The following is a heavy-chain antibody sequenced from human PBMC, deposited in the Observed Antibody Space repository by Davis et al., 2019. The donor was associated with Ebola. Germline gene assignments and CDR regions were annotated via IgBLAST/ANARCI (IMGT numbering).Heavy chain of an antibody. V-gene: IGHV3-43D*03. CDR1: GFRFDDYA. D-gene: IGHD2-15*01. J-gene: IGHJ4*01. CDR2: ISGDGTRT. Sequence: GESLKISCAVSGFRFDDYAMHWVRQAPGKGLEWVSLISGDGTRTFYADSVKGRFTLSRDNSKNSLYLQMNGLRPEETALYYCAKDMGSNWYSLDYWGRGTLVTVSS. CDR3: AKDMGSNWYSLDY.